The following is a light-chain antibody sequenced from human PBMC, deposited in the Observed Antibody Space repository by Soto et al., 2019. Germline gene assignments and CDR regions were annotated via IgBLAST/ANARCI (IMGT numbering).Light chain of an antibody. CDR1: SSDGGGYNY. CDR2: EVS. V-gene: IGLV2-8*01. J-gene: IGLJ2*01. Sequence: QSALTQPPSASGSPGQSVTISCTGTSSDGGGYNYVSWYQQHPGKAPKLMISEVSKRPSGVPDRFSGSKSGNTASLTVSGLQAEDEADYYCSSFAGSNVVFGGGTKLTVL. CDR3: SSFAGSNVV.